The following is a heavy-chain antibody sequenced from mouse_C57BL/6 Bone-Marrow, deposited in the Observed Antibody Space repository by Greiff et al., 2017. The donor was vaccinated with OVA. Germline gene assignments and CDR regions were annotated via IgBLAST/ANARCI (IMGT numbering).Heavy chain of an antibody. D-gene: IGHD4-1*01. CDR2: IYPGDGDT. CDR3: ARCGTGYFDV. CDR1: GYAFSSSW. Sequence: VQLQQSGPELVKPGASVKISCKASGYAFSSSWMNWVKQRPGKGLEWIGRIYPGDGDTNYNGKFKGKATLTADKSSSTAYMQLSSLTSEDSAVYFCARCGTGYFDVWGTGTTVTVSS. J-gene: IGHJ1*03. V-gene: IGHV1-82*01.